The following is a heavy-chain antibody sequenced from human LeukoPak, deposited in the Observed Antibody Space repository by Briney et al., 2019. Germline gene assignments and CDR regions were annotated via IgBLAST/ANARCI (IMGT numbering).Heavy chain of an antibody. Sequence: GGSLRLSCAASGFTFTNYNMNWVRQAPGQGLEWVAYISSSGTSIYYADSVKGRFTISRDSSKNTLYLQMNSLRAEDTAVYYCAKVSRDYSGYGDWGQGTLVTVSS. J-gene: IGHJ4*02. CDR3: AKVSRDYSGYGD. V-gene: IGHV3-48*01. D-gene: IGHD5-12*01. CDR1: GFTFTNYN. CDR2: ISSSGTSI.